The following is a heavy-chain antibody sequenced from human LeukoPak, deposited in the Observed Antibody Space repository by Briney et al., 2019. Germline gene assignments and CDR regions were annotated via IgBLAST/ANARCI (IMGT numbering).Heavy chain of an antibody. D-gene: IGHD3-3*01. V-gene: IGHV3-30*02. CDR3: AKVVRDFGVALGSRNNHHFDY. J-gene: IGHJ4*02. CDR1: GFTFSSYG. Sequence: PGGSLRLSCAASGFTFSSYGMHWVRQAPGKGLEWVAFIRYDGSNKYYADSVKGRFTISRDNSKNTLYLQMNSLRAEDTAVYYCAKVVRDFGVALGSRNNHHFDYWGQGALVTVSS. CDR2: IRYDGSNK.